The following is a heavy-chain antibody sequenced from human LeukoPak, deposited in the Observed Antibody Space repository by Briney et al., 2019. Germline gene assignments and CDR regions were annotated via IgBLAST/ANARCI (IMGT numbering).Heavy chain of an antibody. CDR1: GYSISSGYY. J-gene: IGHJ4*02. CDR2: IYHSGST. CDR3: ARAQTNYYDSSCYYYIFDY. V-gene: IGHV4-38-2*02. Sequence: PSETLSLTCTVSGYSISSGYYWGLIRQPPGKGVGWVGSIYHSGSTYYNPSLKSRVTISVDTSKNQFSLKLSAVTAADTAVYYCARAQTNYYDSSCYYYIFDYWGQGTLVTVSS. D-gene: IGHD3-22*01.